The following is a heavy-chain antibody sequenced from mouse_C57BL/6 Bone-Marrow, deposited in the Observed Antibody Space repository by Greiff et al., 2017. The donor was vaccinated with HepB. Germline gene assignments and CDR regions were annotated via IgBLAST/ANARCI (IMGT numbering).Heavy chain of an antibody. J-gene: IGHJ3*01. V-gene: IGHV1-52*01. D-gene: IGHD1-2*01. CDR1: GYTFTSYW. CDR3: GRYGTGRAWFAY. CDR2: IDPSDSET. Sequence: QVQLQQPGAELVRPGSSVKLSCKASGYTFTSYWMHWVKQRPIQGLEWIGNIDPSDSETHYNQKFKDKATLTVDKSSSTAYMQLRSLTSEDSAVSYCGRYGTGRAWFAYWGQGTLVTVSA.